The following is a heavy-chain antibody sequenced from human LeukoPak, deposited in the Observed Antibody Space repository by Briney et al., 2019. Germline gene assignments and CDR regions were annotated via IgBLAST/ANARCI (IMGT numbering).Heavy chain of an antibody. V-gene: IGHV3-21*01. CDR3: ASRGGYSSSWLSHPFDY. CDR1: GFTFSSYS. J-gene: IGHJ4*02. Sequence: GGSLRLSCAASGFTFSSYSMNWVRQAPGKGLEWVSSISSSSYIYYADSVKGRFTISRDNAKNSLYLQMNSLRAEDTAVYYCASRGGYSSSWLSHPFDYWGQGTLVTVSS. D-gene: IGHD6-13*01. CDR2: ISSSSYI.